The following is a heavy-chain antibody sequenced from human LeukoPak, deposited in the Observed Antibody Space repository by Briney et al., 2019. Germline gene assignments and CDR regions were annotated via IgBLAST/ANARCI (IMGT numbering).Heavy chain of an antibody. CDR1: GFTFSSYA. CDR2: ISSNGGST. D-gene: IGHD1-26*01. J-gene: IGHJ4*02. Sequence: GGSLRLSCAASGFTFSSYAMHWVRQAPGKGLEYVSAISSNGGSTYYANSVKGRFTISRDNSKNTLYLQMSSLRAEDMAVYYCARGSGSFGTWGFDYWGQGTLVTVSS. V-gene: IGHV3-64*01. CDR3: ARGSGSFGTWGFDY.